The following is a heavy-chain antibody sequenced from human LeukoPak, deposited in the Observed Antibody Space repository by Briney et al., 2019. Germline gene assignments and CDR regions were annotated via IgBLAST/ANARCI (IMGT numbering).Heavy chain of an antibody. V-gene: IGHV1-69*04. CDR1: GGTFSSYA. J-gene: IGHJ4*02. Sequence: SVKVSCKASGGTFSSYAISWVRQAPGQGLECMGRIIPILGIANYAQKFQGRVTITADKSTSTAYMELSSLRSEDTAVYYCARAAGLGVVPAAPDYWGQGTLVTVSS. CDR2: IIPILGIA. D-gene: IGHD2-2*01. CDR3: ARAAGLGVVPAAPDY.